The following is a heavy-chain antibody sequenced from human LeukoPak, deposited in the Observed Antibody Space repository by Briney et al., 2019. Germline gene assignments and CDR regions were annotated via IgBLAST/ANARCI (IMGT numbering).Heavy chain of an antibody. CDR2: ISYDGSNK. Sequence: GGSLRLSCAASGFTFSSYAMHWVRQAPGKGLEWVAVISYDGSNKYYAGSVKGRFTISRDNSKNTLYLQMNSLRAEDTAVYYCAREDIVVVVAATNYFDYWGQGTLVTVSS. CDR3: AREDIVVVVAATNYFDY. V-gene: IGHV3-30-3*01. CDR1: GFTFSSYA. J-gene: IGHJ4*02. D-gene: IGHD2-15*01.